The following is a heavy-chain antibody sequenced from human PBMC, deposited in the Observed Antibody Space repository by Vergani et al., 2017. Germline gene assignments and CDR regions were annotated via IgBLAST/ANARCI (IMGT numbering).Heavy chain of an antibody. CDR1: GFTFSTYA. V-gene: IGHV3-23*01. CDR3: VKNAGSYKNCFDS. Sequence: EVQLLESGGSLKQPGGSVRLSCAASGFTFSTYAMHWVRQAPGKGLEWVSALTGGGGSTYYADSFKGRFIISRDNSRDTLYLQMNSLRPEDTATYYCVKNAGSYKNCFDSWGQGTLVTVSS. D-gene: IGHD1-26*01. J-gene: IGHJ5*01. CDR2: LTGGGGST.